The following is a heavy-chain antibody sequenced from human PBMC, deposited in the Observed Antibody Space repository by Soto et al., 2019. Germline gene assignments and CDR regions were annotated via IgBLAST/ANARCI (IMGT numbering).Heavy chain of an antibody. CDR3: AREDLSGAFAI. Sequence: QLQLQESGSGLVKSSQTLSLTCAVSGGSISSGGYSWSWIRQPPGKGLEWIGYIYHSGSTYYNPSRKSRVTISVDRSKNHFSLKLSSVTAADTAVYYCAREDLSGAFAIWGQGTMVTVSS. CDR2: IYHSGST. J-gene: IGHJ3*02. CDR1: GGSISSGGYS. V-gene: IGHV4-30-2*01.